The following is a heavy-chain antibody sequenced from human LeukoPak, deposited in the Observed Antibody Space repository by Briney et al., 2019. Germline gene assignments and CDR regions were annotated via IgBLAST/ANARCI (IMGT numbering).Heavy chain of an antibody. D-gene: IGHD2-2*01. CDR2: IRQDGSEK. J-gene: IGHJ6*03. CDR3: ARAVVVPAAMPEYYYYYMDV. V-gene: IGHV3-7*01. CDR1: GFTFSSYW. Sequence: GGSLRLSCAASGFTFSSYWMSWVRQAPGKGLEWVANIRQDGSEKYYVDSVKGRFTISRDNAKNSLYLQMNSLRAEDTAVYYCARAVVVPAAMPEYYYYYMDVWGKGTTVTVSS.